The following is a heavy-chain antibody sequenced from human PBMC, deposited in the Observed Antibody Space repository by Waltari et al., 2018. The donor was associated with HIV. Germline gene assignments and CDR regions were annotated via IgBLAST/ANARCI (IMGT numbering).Heavy chain of an antibody. J-gene: IGHJ6*02. CDR3: ARHVRVLQPTVAIGGMDV. Sequence: EVHLEQSGAEVKKPGESLKISCKASGYTFTRYWIGWVRQMPGKGLEWMGIIYPGDSDTRYSPSFQGQVTISADKSITTVYLQWSTLKASDTAIYYCARHVRVLQPTVAIGGMDVWGQGTSVTVSS. CDR1: GYTFTRYW. D-gene: IGHD2-21*01. CDR2: IYPGDSDT. V-gene: IGHV5-51*01.